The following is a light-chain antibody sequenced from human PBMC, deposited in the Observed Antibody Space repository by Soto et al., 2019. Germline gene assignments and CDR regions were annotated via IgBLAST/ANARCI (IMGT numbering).Light chain of an antibody. CDR3: QQSYSVRWS. V-gene: IGKV1-39*01. J-gene: IGKJ1*01. Sequence: DIQMTQSPSSLSASVGDRVTITCRASQNIDTFLNWYQHKPGTAPKLLIHAASSLQSGVPARFSATGSGTDFSLTISSLQPEDVATYYCQQSYSVRWSFGQGTKVEIK. CDR2: AAS. CDR1: QNIDTF.